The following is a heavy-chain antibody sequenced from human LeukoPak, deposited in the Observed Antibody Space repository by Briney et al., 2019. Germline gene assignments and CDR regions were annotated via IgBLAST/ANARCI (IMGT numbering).Heavy chain of an antibody. D-gene: IGHD1-1*01. Sequence: ASVRVSCKASGYTFPTYAMFWVRQAPGQKLEWMGWISPGSGSTRYSQKFQDRVIITRDTPASTVYMELSSLRSEDTAVYYCARDRGNFLLPYWGQGILVTVSS. CDR2: ISPGSGST. CDR1: GYTFPTYA. CDR3: ARDRGNFLLPY. J-gene: IGHJ4*02. V-gene: IGHV1-3*01.